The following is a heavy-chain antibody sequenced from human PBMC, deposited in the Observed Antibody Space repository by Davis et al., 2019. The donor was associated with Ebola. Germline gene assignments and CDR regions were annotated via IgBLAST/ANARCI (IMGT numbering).Heavy chain of an antibody. Sequence: LRLSCTVSGASISSDDYYWTWIRQHPGKGLEWIGYISYGGSTYYNPSLKRRVTISVDTSKNQFSLKLSSVTAADTAVYYCASWGREGYWGQGTLVTVSS. V-gene: IGHV4-31*03. CDR2: ISYGGST. J-gene: IGHJ4*02. CDR1: GASISSDDYY. D-gene: IGHD3-16*01. CDR3: ASWGREGY.